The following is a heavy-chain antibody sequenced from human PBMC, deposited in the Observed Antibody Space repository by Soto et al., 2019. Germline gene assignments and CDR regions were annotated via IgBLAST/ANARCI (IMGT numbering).Heavy chain of an antibody. J-gene: IGHJ6*02. CDR1: GFSLTPLGVA. CDR3: AHRRNYGLPHGMDV. V-gene: IGHV2-5*02. Sequence: QITLKESGPTLVKPTQTLTLTCTFSGFSLTPLGVAVGWIRQPPGKALEWLALIYWDDDKRYSPSLKSRLTITKDPSKNQVVLTMTNVDPVDTATYYCAHRRNYGLPHGMDVLGQGTTVTVSS. CDR2: IYWDDDK. D-gene: IGHD3-10*01.